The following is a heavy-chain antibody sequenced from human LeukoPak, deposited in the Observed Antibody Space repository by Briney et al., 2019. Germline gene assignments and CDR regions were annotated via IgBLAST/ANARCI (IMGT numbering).Heavy chain of an antibody. CDR2: SGNKANSYTT. CDR3: ATLGI. J-gene: IGHJ3*02. CDR1: GFTFSDPY. V-gene: IGHV3-72*01. D-gene: IGHD3-16*01. Sequence: GGSLRLSCAASGFTFSDPYMDWVRQAPGKGLEWVGRSGNKANSYTTDFAASVKGRFSISRDDSKDSLYLHLYSLKVEDTAVYYCATLGIWGQGTMVTVSS.